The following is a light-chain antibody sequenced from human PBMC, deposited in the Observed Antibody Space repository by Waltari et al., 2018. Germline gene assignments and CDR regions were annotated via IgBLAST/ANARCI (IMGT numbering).Light chain of an antibody. Sequence: EIVLTQSPDTLSLSPGDTATPSCRASQSVTGGFIAWYQQKPGQAPRLLIFSASSRATGIPDRFSGSWSGTGFTLTISSLEPEDFAVYYCQQYFTSVYTFGQGTKLEIK. CDR2: SAS. CDR3: QQYFTSVYT. CDR1: QSVTGGF. V-gene: IGKV3-20*01. J-gene: IGKJ2*01.